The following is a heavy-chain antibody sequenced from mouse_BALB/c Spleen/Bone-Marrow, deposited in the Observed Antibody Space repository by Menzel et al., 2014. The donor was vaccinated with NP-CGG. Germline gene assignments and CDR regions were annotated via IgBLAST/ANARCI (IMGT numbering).Heavy chain of an antibody. J-gene: IGHJ4*01. CDR3: ARRGNWDGRAAMDY. V-gene: IGHV5-6*02. Sequence: EVKLMESGGDLVKPGGSLKLSCAASGFTFSSYGMSWVRQTPDKRLEWVATINSGGVNTYYIDSVKGRLTISRDNAKNTLYLQMSSLKSEDTAMYHCARRGNWDGRAAMDYWGQGTSVTVSS. CDR2: INSGGVNT. D-gene: IGHD4-1*01. CDR1: GFTFSSYG.